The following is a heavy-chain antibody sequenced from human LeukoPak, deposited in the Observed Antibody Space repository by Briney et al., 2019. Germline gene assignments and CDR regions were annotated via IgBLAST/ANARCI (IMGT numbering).Heavy chain of an antibody. CDR2: ISSSSSTI. D-gene: IGHD3-3*01. V-gene: IGHV3-48*01. J-gene: IGHJ3*02. CDR1: GFTFSSYS. CDR3: AREGGDFWSGYYRDAFDI. Sequence: GGSLRLSCAASGFTFSSYSMNWVRQAPGKGLEWVSYISSSSSTIYYADSVKGRFTISRDNAKNSLYLQMNSLRAEDTAVYYCAREGGDFWSGYYRDAFDIWGQGTMVTVSS.